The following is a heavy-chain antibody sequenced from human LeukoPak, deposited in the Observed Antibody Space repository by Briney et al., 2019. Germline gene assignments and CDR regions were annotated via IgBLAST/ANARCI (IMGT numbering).Heavy chain of an antibody. D-gene: IGHD3-22*01. Sequence: ASVKVSCKASGGTFSSYAISWVRQAPGQGLEWMGRIIPILGIANYAQKFQGRVTITADKSTSTAYMELSSLRSEDTAVYYCAREPTMIVVEYCFDYWGQGTLVTVSS. CDR3: AREPTMIVVEYCFDY. CDR1: GGTFSSYA. V-gene: IGHV1-69*04. CDR2: IIPILGIA. J-gene: IGHJ4*02.